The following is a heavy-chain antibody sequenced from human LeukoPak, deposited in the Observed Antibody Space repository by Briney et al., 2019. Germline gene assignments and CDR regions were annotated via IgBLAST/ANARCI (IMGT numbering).Heavy chain of an antibody. Sequence: GASVTVSCTASGYTFTSYDSNWVRQAPGQGLEWMGWMNPNSGNTGYAQKFQGRVTMTRNTSISTAYMELSSLRSEDTAVYYCARGCRVRGVITGYGMDVWGQGTTVTVSS. CDR1: GYTFTSYD. D-gene: IGHD3-10*02. V-gene: IGHV1-8*01. CDR2: MNPNSGNT. J-gene: IGHJ6*02. CDR3: ARGCRVRGVITGYGMDV.